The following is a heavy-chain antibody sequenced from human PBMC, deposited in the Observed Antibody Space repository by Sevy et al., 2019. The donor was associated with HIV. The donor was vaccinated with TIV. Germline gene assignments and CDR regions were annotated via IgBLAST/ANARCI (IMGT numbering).Heavy chain of an antibody. J-gene: IGHJ6*02. CDR2: LIPIFGTA. CDR3: ARGPAPVGPTFYYGMDV. CDR1: GGTFSSYA. D-gene: IGHD2-2*01. V-gene: IGHV1-69*13. Sequence: ASVKVSCKASGGTFSSYAISWVRQAPGQGLEWMGGLIPIFGTANYAQKFQGRVTITADESTSTAYMELSSLRSEDTAVYYCARGPAPVGPTFYYGMDVWGQGTTVTVSS.